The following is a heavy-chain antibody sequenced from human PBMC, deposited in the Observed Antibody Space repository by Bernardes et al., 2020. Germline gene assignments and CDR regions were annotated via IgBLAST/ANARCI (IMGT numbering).Heavy chain of an antibody. CDR3: ATHGIAAAGS. J-gene: IGHJ5*02. CDR1: GGSISSSSYY. CDR2: IYYSGST. V-gene: IGHV4-39*01. Sequence: SETLSLTCTVSGGSISSSSYYWGWIRQPPGKGLEWIGSIYYSGSTYYNPSLKSRVTISVDTSKNQFSLKLSSVTAADTAVYYCATHGIAAAGSWGQGTLVTVSS. D-gene: IGHD6-13*01.